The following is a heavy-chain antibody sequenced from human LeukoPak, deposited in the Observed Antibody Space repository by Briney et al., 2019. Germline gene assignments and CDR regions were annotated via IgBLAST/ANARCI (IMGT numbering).Heavy chain of an antibody. D-gene: IGHD6-19*01. CDR3: AKDRGSGWYAWFDP. CDR1: GFTVSSYS. V-gene: IGHV3-30*18. CDR2: ISYDGSNK. J-gene: IGHJ5*02. Sequence: GGSLRLSCAASGFTVSSYSMNWVRQAPGKGLEWVAVISYDGSNKYYADSVKGRFTISRDNSKNTLYLQMNSLRAEDTAVYYCAKDRGSGWYAWFDPWGQGTLVTVSS.